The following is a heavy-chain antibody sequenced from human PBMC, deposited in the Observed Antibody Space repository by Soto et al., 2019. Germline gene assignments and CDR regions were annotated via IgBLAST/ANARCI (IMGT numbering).Heavy chain of an antibody. Sequence: GGSLRLSCAASGFTFSSYWMSWVRQAPGKGLEWVANIKQDGSEKYYVDSVKGRFTISRDNAKNSLYLQMNSLRAEDTAVYYCARGRLLWGYYFDYWGQGTLVTVSS. CDR1: GFTFSSYW. CDR3: ARGRLLWGYYFDY. CDR2: IKQDGSEK. V-gene: IGHV3-7*05. D-gene: IGHD2-2*01. J-gene: IGHJ4*02.